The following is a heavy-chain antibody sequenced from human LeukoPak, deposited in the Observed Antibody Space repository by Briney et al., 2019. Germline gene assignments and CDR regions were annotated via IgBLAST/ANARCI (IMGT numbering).Heavy chain of an antibody. CDR1: GFTFSSYG. D-gene: IGHD6-25*01. J-gene: IGHJ5*02. CDR3: ARGPSGLNWFDP. Sequence: PGRSLRLSCAASGFTFSSYGMHWVRQAPGKGLEWVSSISSSSSYIYYADSVKGRFTISRDNAKNSLYLQMNSLRAEDTAVYYCARGPSGLNWFDPWGQGTLVTVSS. V-gene: IGHV3-21*01. CDR2: ISSSSSYI.